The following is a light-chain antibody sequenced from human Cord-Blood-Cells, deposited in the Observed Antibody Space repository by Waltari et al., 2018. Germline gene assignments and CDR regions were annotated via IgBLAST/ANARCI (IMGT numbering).Light chain of an antibody. CDR2: KAS. Sequence: DIQMTQSPSPLSASVGHRVTITCRASQSSSSWLAWYQQKPGKAPKLLIYKASSLESGVPSRFSGSGSGTEFTLTISSLQPDDFATYYCQQYNSYPGTFGQGTKVEIK. J-gene: IGKJ1*01. V-gene: IGKV1-5*03. CDR1: QSSSSW. CDR3: QQYNSYPGT.